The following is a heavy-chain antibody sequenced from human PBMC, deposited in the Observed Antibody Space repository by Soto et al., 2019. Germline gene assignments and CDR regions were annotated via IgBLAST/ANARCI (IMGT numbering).Heavy chain of an antibody. J-gene: IGHJ5*02. Sequence: SETLSLTCAVYGGSFSGYYWSWIRQPPGKGLEWIGEINHSGSTNYNPSLKSRVTISVDTSKNQFSLKLSSVTAADTAVYYCARGSYYYDSSFLKPRNWFDPWGQGTLVT. CDR3: ARGSYYYDSSFLKPRNWFDP. D-gene: IGHD3-22*01. V-gene: IGHV4-34*01. CDR1: GGSFSGYY. CDR2: INHSGST.